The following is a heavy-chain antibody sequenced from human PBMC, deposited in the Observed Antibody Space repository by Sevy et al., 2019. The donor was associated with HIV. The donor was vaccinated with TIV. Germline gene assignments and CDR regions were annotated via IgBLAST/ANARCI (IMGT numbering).Heavy chain of an antibody. V-gene: IGHV3-21*01. CDR1: RFTFSSYS. D-gene: IGHD6-6*01. CDR2: ISGISNYI. Sequence: GGSLRLSCAASRFTFSSYSMNWVRQAPGKGLEWVSSISGISNYIYYADSVQGRFSISRDNAKDSLYLQMNSLRVEDTAIYYCARGVQTYDAFDIWGQGTMVTVSS. CDR3: ARGVQTYDAFDI. J-gene: IGHJ3*02.